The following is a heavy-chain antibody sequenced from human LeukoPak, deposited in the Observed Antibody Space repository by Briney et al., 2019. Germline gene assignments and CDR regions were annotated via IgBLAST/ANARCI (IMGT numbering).Heavy chain of an antibody. CDR3: AKAQYFWSGYYEGVGYFDY. Sequence: ASVKVSCKASGYAFTGYYMHWVRQAPGQGLEWMGWINPNSGGTNYAQKFQGRVTMTRDTSISTAYMELSRLRSDDTAVYYCAKAQYFWSGYYEGVGYFDYWGQGTLVTVSS. J-gene: IGHJ4*02. D-gene: IGHD3-3*01. V-gene: IGHV1-2*02. CDR2: INPNSGGT. CDR1: GYAFTGYY.